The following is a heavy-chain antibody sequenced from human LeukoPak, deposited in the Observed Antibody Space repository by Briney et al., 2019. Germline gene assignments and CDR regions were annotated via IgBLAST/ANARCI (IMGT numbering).Heavy chain of an antibody. CDR2: IYYSGST. Sequence: SETLSLTCTVSGGSISSYYWSWIRQPPGKGLEWIGYIYYSGSTYYSPSLKSRVTISVDTSKNQFSLKLSSVTAADTAVYYCARRYSNYFFDYWGQGTLVTVSS. J-gene: IGHJ4*02. D-gene: IGHD4-11*01. CDR3: ARRYSNYFFDY. CDR1: GGSISSYY. V-gene: IGHV4-59*08.